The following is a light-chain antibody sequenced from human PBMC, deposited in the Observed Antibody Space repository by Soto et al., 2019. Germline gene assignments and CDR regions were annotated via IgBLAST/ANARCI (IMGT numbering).Light chain of an antibody. V-gene: IGKV1-27*01. CDR3: QKYNSAPWT. CDR1: QGISNY. Sequence: DIQMTQSPSSLSASVGDRVTITCRASQGISNYLAWYQQKPGKVPKLLIYAASTLKSGVPSRFSGSGSVTDFTLTISSLQPEDVANYYGQKYNSAPWTFGQGTKVEIK. CDR2: AAS. J-gene: IGKJ1*01.